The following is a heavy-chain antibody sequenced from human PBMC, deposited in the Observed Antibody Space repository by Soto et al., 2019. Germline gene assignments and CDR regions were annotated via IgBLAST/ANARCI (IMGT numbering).Heavy chain of an antibody. CDR2: INSDGSST. V-gene: IGHV3-74*01. CDR1: GFTFSSYW. Sequence: GESLRLSCAASGFTFSSYWMHWVRQAPGKGLVWVSRINSDGSSTSYADSVKGRFTISRDNAKNKLYLQMNSLRAEDTAVYYCAREMGTARGKRGSFDYWGQGTLVTVSS. D-gene: IGHD5-18*01. CDR3: AREMGTARGKRGSFDY. J-gene: IGHJ4*02.